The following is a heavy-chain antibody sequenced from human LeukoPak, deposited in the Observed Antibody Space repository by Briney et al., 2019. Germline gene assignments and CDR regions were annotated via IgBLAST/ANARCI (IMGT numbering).Heavy chain of an antibody. V-gene: IGHV1-2*02. J-gene: IGHJ4*02. D-gene: IGHD3-16*01. CDR3: ARDGGEGYSPHV. Sequence: ASVKVSCKASGYTFTGYDMHWGRHAPGQGLEWMGWINPNSGGTNYAQKFQGRVTMTRDTSISIAYMELSRLRSDDTAVYYCARDGGEGYSPHVWGQGTLVTVSS. CDR2: INPNSGGT. CDR1: GYTFTGYD.